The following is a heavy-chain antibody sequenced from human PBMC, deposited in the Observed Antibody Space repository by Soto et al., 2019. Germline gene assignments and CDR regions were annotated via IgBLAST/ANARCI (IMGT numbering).Heavy chain of an antibody. CDR2: IYYSGST. V-gene: IGHV4-39*01. J-gene: IGHJ4*02. Sequence: QLQLQESGPGLVKPSETLSLTCTVSGGSISSSSYYWGWIRQPPGKGLEWIGSIYYSGSTYYNPSLKSRVTISVDTSKNQFSLKLSSVTAADTAVYYCARVGYCSGGSCYPEDYWGQGTLVTVSS. CDR3: ARVGYCSGGSCYPEDY. D-gene: IGHD2-15*01. CDR1: GGSISSSSYY.